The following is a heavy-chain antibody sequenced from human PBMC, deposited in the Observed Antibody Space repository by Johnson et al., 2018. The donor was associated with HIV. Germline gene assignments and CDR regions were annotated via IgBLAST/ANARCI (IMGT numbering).Heavy chain of an antibody. V-gene: IGHV3-74*01. D-gene: IGHD1-26*01. CDR3: ARDPLMHGSSFDI. Sequence: VQLVESGGGLVQPGGSLRLSCAASGFTFSSYWMHWFRQVPGNGLVWVSHTNSDGSSTTYADSVRGRFTISRDNAKNTLYLQMNSLRAEDTAVYYCARDPLMHGSSFDIWGQGTMVTVSS. CDR1: GFTFSSYW. J-gene: IGHJ3*02. CDR2: TNSDGSST.